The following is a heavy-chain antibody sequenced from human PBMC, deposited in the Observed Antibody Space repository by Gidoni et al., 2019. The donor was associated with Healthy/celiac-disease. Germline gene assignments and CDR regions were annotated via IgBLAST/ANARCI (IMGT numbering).Heavy chain of an antibody. D-gene: IGHD5-12*01. V-gene: IGHV3-23*01. CDR1: GFTFSSYA. CDR3: AKPPFSRGGYETYWYFDL. Sequence: EVQLLESGGGLVQPGGSLRLSCAASGFTFSSYAMSWVRQAPGKGLEWVSAISGSGGSTYYADSVKGRFTISRDNSKNTLYLQMNSLRAEDTAVYYCAKPPFSRGGYETYWYFDLWGRGTLVTVSS. J-gene: IGHJ2*01. CDR2: ISGSGGST.